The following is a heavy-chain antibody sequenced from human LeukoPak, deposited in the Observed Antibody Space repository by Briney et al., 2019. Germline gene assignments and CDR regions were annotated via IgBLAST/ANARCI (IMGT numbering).Heavy chain of an antibody. V-gene: IGHV3-30*14. CDR3: ARGIRSSDGGTYYPYHFDY. CDR2: ISYDGSNK. J-gene: IGHJ4*02. Sequence: PGGSLRLSCAASGFTFSSYAMHWVRQAPGKGLEWVAVISYDGSNKYYADSVKGRFTISRDTSRNTVYLQMNSLTAEDTAIYCCARGIRSSDGGTYYPYHFDYWGQGTQVTVSS. D-gene: IGHD2-15*01. CDR1: GFTFSSYA.